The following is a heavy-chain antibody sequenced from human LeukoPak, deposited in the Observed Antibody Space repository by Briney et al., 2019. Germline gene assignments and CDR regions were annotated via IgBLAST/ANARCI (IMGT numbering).Heavy chain of an antibody. CDR3: ARPTGTTSFDY. CDR1: RYTFTSYG. J-gene: IGHJ4*02. V-gene: IGHV1-18*01. Sequence: ASVKVSRKAPRYTFTSYGISWVRQAPGQGLQWMGWISAYNGNTNYAQKLQGRVTMTTDTSTSTAYMELRSLRSDDTAVYYCARPTGTTSFDYWGQGTLVTVSS. D-gene: IGHD4-17*01. CDR2: ISAYNGNT.